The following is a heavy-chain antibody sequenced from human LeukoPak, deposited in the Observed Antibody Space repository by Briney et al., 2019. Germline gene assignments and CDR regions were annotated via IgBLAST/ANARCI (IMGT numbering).Heavy chain of an antibody. V-gene: IGHV3-9*01. CDR3: AKEADDFWSGYPDY. Sequence: PGGSLRLSCAASGFTFDDYAMHWVRQAPGKGLEWVSGISWNSGSIGYADSVKGRFTISRDNAKNSLYLQMNSLRAEDTALYYCAKEADDFWSGYPDYWGQGTLVTVSS. CDR1: GFTFDDYA. J-gene: IGHJ4*02. D-gene: IGHD3-3*01. CDR2: ISWNSGSI.